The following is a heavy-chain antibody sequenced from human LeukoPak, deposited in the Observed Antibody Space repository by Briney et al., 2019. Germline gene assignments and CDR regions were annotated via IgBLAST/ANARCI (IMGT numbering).Heavy chain of an antibody. D-gene: IGHD3-22*01. CDR2: FDPEDGET. J-gene: IGHJ4*02. V-gene: IGHV1-24*01. Sequence: GASVKVSCKASGYTFTGYYMHWVRQAPGKGLEWMGGFDPEDGETIYAQKFQGRVTMTEDTSTDTAYMELSSLRSEDTAVYYCVSYDSSGYYPSPFDYWGQGTLVTVSS. CDR1: GYTFTGYY. CDR3: VSYDSSGYYPSPFDY.